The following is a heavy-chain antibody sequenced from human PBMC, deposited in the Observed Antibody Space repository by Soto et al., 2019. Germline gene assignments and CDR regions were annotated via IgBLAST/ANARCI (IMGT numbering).Heavy chain of an antibody. CDR1: GGSFSGYY. CDR3: ARLAIQLYLRGDAFDI. D-gene: IGHD5-18*01. J-gene: IGHJ3*02. CDR2: ISHSGST. V-gene: IGHV4-34*01. Sequence: QVQLQQWGAGLLTPSETLSLTCAVYGGSFSGYYWSWIRQPPGKGLEWIGEISHSGSTNYNPSLKSRVTIPLDTSKNQFSLKLSSVTAADTAVYYCARLAIQLYLRGDAFDIWGQGTMVTVSS.